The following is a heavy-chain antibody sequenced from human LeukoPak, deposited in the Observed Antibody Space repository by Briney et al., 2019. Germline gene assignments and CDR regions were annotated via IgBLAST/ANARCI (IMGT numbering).Heavy chain of an antibody. CDR1: GFSFNDYA. V-gene: IGHV3-9*01. Sequence: GRSLRLSCAASGFSFNDYAMHWVRQAPGKGLEWVSGISWNSGNIGYADSVKGRFTISRDNAKNSLYLQMNSLRAEDTALYYCAKDLYSSSYYFDYWGQGTLVTVSS. CDR2: ISWNSGNI. CDR3: AKDLYSSSYYFDY. D-gene: IGHD6-6*01. J-gene: IGHJ4*02.